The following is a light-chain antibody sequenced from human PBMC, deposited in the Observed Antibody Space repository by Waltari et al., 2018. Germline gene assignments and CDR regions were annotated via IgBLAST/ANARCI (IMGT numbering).Light chain of an antibody. CDR3: QQADSFPWT. Sequence: DIQMTQSPSCVSASVRDRVTLTCRASQGISSSLAWYHHKPGTAHKLLIYGPSRLQSGVPLRFSGSGSGTDFTLTIASLQPEDFATYYCQQADSFPWTFGQGTKVDIK. CDR2: GPS. J-gene: IGKJ1*01. CDR1: QGISSS. V-gene: IGKV1-12*01.